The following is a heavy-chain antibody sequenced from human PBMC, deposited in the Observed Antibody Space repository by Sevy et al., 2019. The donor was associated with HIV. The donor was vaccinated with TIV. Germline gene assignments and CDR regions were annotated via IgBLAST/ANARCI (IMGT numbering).Heavy chain of an antibody. CDR2: KNSNGNYK. CDR1: GFTLRKDW. CDR3: ARDPARPGINYFDY. Sequence: GGPLKPSCLTSGFTLRKDWMTWLRQAPGKGLEWVANKNSNGNYKYYLDPVEGRFTISRDNAKKSLYLQMNTLRPDDTAIYYCARDPARPGINYFDYWGRGTLVTVSS. D-gene: IGHD6-6*01. V-gene: IGHV3-7*01. J-gene: IGHJ4*02.